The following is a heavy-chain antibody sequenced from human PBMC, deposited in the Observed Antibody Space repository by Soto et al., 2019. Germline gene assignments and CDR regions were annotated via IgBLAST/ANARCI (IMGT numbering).Heavy chain of an antibody. CDR3: AGRTYYDFWSGPYYYMDV. D-gene: IGHD3-3*01. CDR1: GGSISSYY. CDR2: IYYSGST. J-gene: IGHJ6*03. Sequence: SETLSLTCTVSGGSISSYYWSWIRQPPGKGLEWIGYIYYSGSTNYNPSLKSRVTISVDTSKNQFSLKLSSVTAADTAVYYCAGRTYYDFWSGPYYYMDVWGKGTTVTVSS. V-gene: IGHV4-59*01.